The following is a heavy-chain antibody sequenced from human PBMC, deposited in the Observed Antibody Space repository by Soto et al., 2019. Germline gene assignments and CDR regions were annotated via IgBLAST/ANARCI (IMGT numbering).Heavy chain of an antibody. CDR3: ARGTIVERPYFYMDV. CDR1: GYPFISYG. V-gene: IGHV1-18*01. Sequence: QAQLAQSGGEVKKPGASVRVSCKASGYPFISYGISWVRQATGQGPEWMGWVSGHNGNTYYAQKFQDRVTMTTDTSTTTAYMVLQSLRYDDTAVYYCARGTIVERPYFYMDVWVKGTTVTVSS. CDR2: VSGHNGNT. D-gene: IGHD2-21*01. J-gene: IGHJ6*03.